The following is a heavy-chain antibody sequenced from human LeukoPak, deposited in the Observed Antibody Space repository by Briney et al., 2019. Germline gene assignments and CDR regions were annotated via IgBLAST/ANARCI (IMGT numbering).Heavy chain of an antibody. CDR3: AKRIQLWTTYFDY. Sequence: GGSLRLSCAASGFTVSSNQMSWVRQAPGKGLEWVSVIYSGGNTNSADSVKGRFTISRDSSKNTLYLQMDSLRAEDTAVYYCAKRIQLWTTYFDYWGQGTLVTVSS. D-gene: IGHD5-18*01. CDR2: IYSGGNT. V-gene: IGHV3-66*04. J-gene: IGHJ4*02. CDR1: GFTVSSNQ.